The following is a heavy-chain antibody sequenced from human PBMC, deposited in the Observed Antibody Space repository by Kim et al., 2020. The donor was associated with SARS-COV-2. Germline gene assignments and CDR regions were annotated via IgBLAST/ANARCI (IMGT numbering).Heavy chain of an antibody. CDR1: GGSISSSSYY. D-gene: IGHD6-19*01. CDR2: IYYSGST. Sequence: SETLSLTCTVSGGSISSSSYYWGWIRQPPGKGLEWIGSIYYSGSTYYNPSLKSRVTISVDTSKNQFSLKLSSVTAADTAVYYCARVGGPSSGWYATWGQGTLVTVSS. CDR3: ARVGGPSSGWYAT. J-gene: IGHJ5*02. V-gene: IGHV4-39*07.